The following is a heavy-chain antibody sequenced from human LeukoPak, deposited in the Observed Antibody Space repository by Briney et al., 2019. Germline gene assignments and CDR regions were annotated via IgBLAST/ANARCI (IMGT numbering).Heavy chain of an antibody. Sequence: GGSLRLSCAASGFTFSSYTMNWVRQAPGKGLEWVSSISSSSSYIYYADSVKGRFTISRDNAKNSLYLQMNSLRAEDTAVYYCARAPSDYFDYWGQGTLVTVSS. CDR1: GFTFSSYT. CDR3: ARAPSDYFDY. V-gene: IGHV3-21*01. J-gene: IGHJ4*02. CDR2: ISSSSSYI.